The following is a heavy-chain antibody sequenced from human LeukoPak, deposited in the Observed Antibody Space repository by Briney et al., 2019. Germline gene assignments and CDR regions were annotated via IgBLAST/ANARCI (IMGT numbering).Heavy chain of an antibody. CDR1: GFTFSSYS. J-gene: IGHJ4*02. Sequence: GGSLRLSCAASGFTFSSYSMNWVRQAPGKGLEWISYISSSSSTIYYADSVKGRFTISRDNAKNSLYLQMNCLRAEDTAVYYCARGTYCSSTSCLDYWGQGTLVTVSS. CDR2: ISSSSSTI. V-gene: IGHV3-48*01. D-gene: IGHD2-2*01. CDR3: ARGTYCSSTSCLDY.